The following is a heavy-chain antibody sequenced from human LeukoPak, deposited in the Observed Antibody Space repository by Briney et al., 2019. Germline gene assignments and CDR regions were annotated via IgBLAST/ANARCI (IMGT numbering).Heavy chain of an antibody. CDR1: GFTLSNYW. J-gene: IGHJ4*02. Sequence: GGSLRLSCAASGFTLSNYWMHWVRQAPGKELVWVSRVKGDGSITAYADSVKGRFTISRDIAKNTVYLQMNSLRVDDTAVYYCGRTSGGPEYWGQGTLVTVSS. CDR3: GRTSGGPEY. D-gene: IGHD2-15*01. CDR2: VKGDGSIT. V-gene: IGHV3-74*01.